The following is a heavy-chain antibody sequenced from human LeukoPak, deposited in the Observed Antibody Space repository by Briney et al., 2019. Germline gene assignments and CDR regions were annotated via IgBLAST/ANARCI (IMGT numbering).Heavy chain of an antibody. CDR1: GFTFSSYE. CDR2: ISSSGSTM. J-gene: IGHJ4*02. CDR3: ARDSLRPFDY. V-gene: IGHV3-48*03. Sequence: GGSLRLSCAASGFTFSSYEMNWVRQAPGKGLEWVSYISSSGSTMYYADSVKGRFTISRDNAKNSLYLQMNSLRAEDTAVYYCARDSLRPFDYWGQGTLVTVSS.